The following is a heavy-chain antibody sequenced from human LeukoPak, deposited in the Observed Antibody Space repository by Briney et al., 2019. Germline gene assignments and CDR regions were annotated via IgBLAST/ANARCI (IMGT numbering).Heavy chain of an antibody. V-gene: IGHV4-34*01. J-gene: IGHJ4*02. Sequence: PSETLSLTCAVYGGSFSGYYWSWIRQPPGKGLEWIGEINHSGSTNYNPSLKSRVTISVDTSKNQFSLKLGSVTAADTAVYYCARAVAGSYFAYWGQGTLVTVSS. D-gene: IGHD6-19*01. CDR2: INHSGST. CDR3: ARAVAGSYFAY. CDR1: GGSFSGYY.